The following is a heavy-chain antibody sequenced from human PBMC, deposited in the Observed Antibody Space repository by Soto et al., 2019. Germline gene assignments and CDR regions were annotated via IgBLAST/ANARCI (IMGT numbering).Heavy chain of an antibody. CDR2: FDPEDGET. V-gene: IGHV1-24*01. J-gene: IGHJ5*02. D-gene: IGHD6-13*01. CDR3: ATDQGISSWYSSNWFDP. Sequence: QVQLVQSGAEVKKPGASVKVSCKVSGYTLTELSMHWVRQAPGKGLEWMGGFDPEDGETIYAQKFQGRVTMTEDTSTDTAYMELSSLRSDDTAVYYCATDQGISSWYSSNWFDPWGQGTLVTVSS. CDR1: GYTLTELS.